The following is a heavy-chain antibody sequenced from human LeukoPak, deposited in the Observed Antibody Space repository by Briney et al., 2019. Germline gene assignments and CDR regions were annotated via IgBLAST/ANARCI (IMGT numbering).Heavy chain of an antibody. V-gene: IGHV3-48*04. Sequence: PGGSLRLSCAASGFTFSSYSMNWVRQAPGKGLEWVSYISSSSSTIYYADSVKGRFTISRDNAKNSLYLQMNSLRAEDTAVYYCAREYCSGGSCEGNWFDPWGQGTLVTVSS. J-gene: IGHJ5*02. CDR2: ISSSSSTI. CDR3: AREYCSGGSCEGNWFDP. CDR1: GFTFSSYS. D-gene: IGHD2-15*01.